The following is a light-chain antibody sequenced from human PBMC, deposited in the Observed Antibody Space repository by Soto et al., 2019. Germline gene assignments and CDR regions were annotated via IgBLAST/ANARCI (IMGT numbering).Light chain of an antibody. CDR1: SANSGSNT. J-gene: IGLJ1*01. V-gene: IGLV1-44*01. CDR3: AAWDDSLNGYV. Sequence: QSVLTHPPSASGTPGQRVTISCCGSSANSGSNTVNWYQQRPGTAPKLLIYSTNQRPSGVPDRFSGSKSGTSASLAIRGLQSEDEADYYCAAWDDSLNGYVFGTGTKVTVL. CDR2: STN.